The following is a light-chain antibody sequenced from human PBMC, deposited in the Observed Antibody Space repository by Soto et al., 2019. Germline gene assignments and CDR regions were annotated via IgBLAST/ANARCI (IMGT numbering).Light chain of an antibody. CDR1: SGHISYA. CDR3: QTWNTGSVV. V-gene: IGLV4-69*01. J-gene: IGLJ3*02. Sequence: QSVLTQSPSASASLGASVKLTCTLSSGHISYAIAWHQQQPEKGPRYLMKLSDDGIYTKGDGIPDRFSGSSSGAERYLTISSLQSEGEADYYCQTWNTGSVVFGGGTKLTVL. CDR2: LSDDGIY.